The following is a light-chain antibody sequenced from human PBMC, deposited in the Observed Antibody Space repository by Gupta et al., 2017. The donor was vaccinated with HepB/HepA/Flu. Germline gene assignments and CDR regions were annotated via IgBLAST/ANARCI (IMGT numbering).Light chain of an antibody. Sequence: DIQMTQSPSTLSASVGDRVTITCRASQSISSWLAWYQQKPGKAPKLLIYKASSVESGVPSRFSGSGSGTEFTLTISSLQPEDFATYYCQHENSSLCDFGQGTKVDIK. V-gene: IGKV1-5*03. CDR1: QSISSW. CDR2: KAS. J-gene: IGKJ2*04. CDR3: QHENSSLCD.